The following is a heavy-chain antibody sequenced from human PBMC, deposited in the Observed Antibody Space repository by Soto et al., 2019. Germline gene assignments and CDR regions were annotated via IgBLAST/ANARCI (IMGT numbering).Heavy chain of an antibody. D-gene: IGHD2-15*01. CDR1: GYSFTTYY. V-gene: IGHV1-46*03. CDR3: AAGCSSGGCPPGPWN. J-gene: IGHJ3*01. Sequence: QVVQSGAEVRKPGASVKVSCKASGYSFTTYYIHWFRQAPGQGLEWMAIINPNGGSTNYAQKFQGRVTVTRDMSASTVYMELSSLRSDDTAVYYCAAGCSSGGCPPGPWNWGRGTMVTVSS. CDR2: INPNGGST.